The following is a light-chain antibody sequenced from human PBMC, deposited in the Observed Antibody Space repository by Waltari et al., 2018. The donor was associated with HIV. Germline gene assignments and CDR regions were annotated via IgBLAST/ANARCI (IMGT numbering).Light chain of an antibody. CDR3: QQRSNWPPWT. Sequence: EIVLTQSPATLSLSPGERATLSCRASQSVSSYLAWYQQKPGQTPRLLIYDASNRATGIPARFSGSGSGTDFTLTISSLEAEDFAVYYCQQRSNWPPWTFGQRTKVEIK. CDR2: DAS. CDR1: QSVSSY. J-gene: IGKJ1*01. V-gene: IGKV3-11*01.